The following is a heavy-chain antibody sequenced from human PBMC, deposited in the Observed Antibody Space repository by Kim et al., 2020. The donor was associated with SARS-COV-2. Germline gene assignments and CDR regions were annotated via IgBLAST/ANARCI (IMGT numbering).Heavy chain of an antibody. V-gene: IGHV3-23*01. J-gene: IGHJ4*02. CDR3: AKDPDCSSTSCSYY. D-gene: IGHD2-2*01. Sequence: AESVQRRFTISRDNSKNTLYLQMNSLSAEDTAVYYWAKDPDCSSTSCSYYWGQGTLVTVSS.